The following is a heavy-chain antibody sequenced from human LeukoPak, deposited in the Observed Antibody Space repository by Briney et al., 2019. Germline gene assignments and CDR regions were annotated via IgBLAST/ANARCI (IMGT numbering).Heavy chain of an antibody. J-gene: IGHJ4*02. D-gene: IGHD1-26*01. CDR2: IYVGGGT. CDR1: GVTVSSSY. V-gene: IGHV3-53*01. Sequence: GGSLRLSCAASGVTVSSSYMSWIRQAPGKGLEWVSVIYVGGGTYYADSVKGRFTISSDSSKNTVYLQMNRLRAEDTAVYYCASDYLWVGATDWGQGTLVTVSS. CDR3: ASDYLWVGATD.